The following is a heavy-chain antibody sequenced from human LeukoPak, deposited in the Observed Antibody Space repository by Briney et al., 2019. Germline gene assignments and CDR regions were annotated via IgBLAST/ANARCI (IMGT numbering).Heavy chain of an antibody. CDR2: INPNRGGT. D-gene: IGHD1-26*01. J-gene: IGHJ5*02. V-gene: IGHV1-2*02. CDR1: GYTFTGYY. Sequence: GASVNVSFKASGYTFTGYYMHWVRQAPGQGLAWMGGINPNRGGTNYAQKFQGRVTMTRDTSISTAYIELSRLRSDDTAVYYCARGGGSYSSWSAPWGQGTLVTVSS. CDR3: ARGGGSYSSWSAP.